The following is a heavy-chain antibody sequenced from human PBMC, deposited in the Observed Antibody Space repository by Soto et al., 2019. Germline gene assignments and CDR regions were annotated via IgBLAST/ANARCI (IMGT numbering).Heavy chain of an antibody. CDR1: GFSLSTSAVG. J-gene: IGHJ4*02. CDR2: IYWTDDK. CDR3: AHFNGREEFEY. D-gene: IGHD2-8*01. Sequence: GPTLVNPTHTLQHTSTFSGFSLSTSAVGVGWIRQPTATALEWLAVIYWTDDKRYNPALKSRLTITKGTSNHQVVLTMTHVDPVDSASYYCAHFNGREEFEYWGRGTLVTVSS. V-gene: IGHV2-5*01.